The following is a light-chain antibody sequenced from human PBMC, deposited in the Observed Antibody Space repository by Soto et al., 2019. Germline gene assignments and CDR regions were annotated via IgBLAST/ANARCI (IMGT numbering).Light chain of an antibody. J-gene: IGKJ1*01. CDR3: QQYNSYCT. CDR1: QSISNL. V-gene: IGKV1-5*03. CDR2: KTS. Sequence: DIQMTQSPSTLSASVGDRVTITCRASQSISNLLAWYQQKPGKAPKILIYKTSSLKSGVPSRFSGSGSGTEFTLTISSLQPDDFATYYCQQYNSYCTFGQGTKVDIK.